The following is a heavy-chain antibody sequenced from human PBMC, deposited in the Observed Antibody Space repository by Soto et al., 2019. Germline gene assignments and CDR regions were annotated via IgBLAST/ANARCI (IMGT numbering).Heavy chain of an antibody. J-gene: IGHJ6*02. Sequence: QVQVVQSGDEVKETGASVRVSCKTSGYSFTAYGISWVRQAPGQGREWMGWISCYNGKTKYAQKVQGRVTMTTDTYTSTAYMEVRSLRSDDTAIDYCARDAPPPELRFLEWHNYDYNGMDVWGQGTTVTVSS. CDR2: ISCYNGKT. V-gene: IGHV1-18*01. CDR1: GYSFTAYG. CDR3: ARDAPPPELRFLEWHNYDYNGMDV. D-gene: IGHD3-3*01.